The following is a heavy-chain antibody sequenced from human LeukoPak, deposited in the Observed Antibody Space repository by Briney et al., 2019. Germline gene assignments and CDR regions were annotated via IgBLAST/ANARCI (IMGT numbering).Heavy chain of an antibody. J-gene: IGHJ4*02. V-gene: IGHV3-30*02. CDR1: GFTFSSYG. Sequence: GGSLRLSCAASGFTFSSYGMHWVRQAPGKGLEWVAFIRYDGSNKYYADSVKGRFTISRDSSKNTLYLQMNSLRADDTAVYYCARGCSSTSCNPPPFDYWGQGTLVTVSS. D-gene: IGHD2-2*01. CDR3: ARGCSSTSCNPPPFDY. CDR2: IRYDGSNK.